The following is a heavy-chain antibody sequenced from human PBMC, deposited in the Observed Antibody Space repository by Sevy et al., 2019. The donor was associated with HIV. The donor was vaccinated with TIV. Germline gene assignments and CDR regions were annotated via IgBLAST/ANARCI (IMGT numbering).Heavy chain of an antibody. CDR2: IYTSGST. V-gene: IGHV4-4*07. CDR3: ARDPNPLRDFWSGYYRRGPYGMDV. D-gene: IGHD3-3*01. J-gene: IGHJ6*02. CDR1: GGSISSYY. Sequence: SETLSLTCTVSGGSISSYYWSWLRQPAGKGLEWIGRIYTSGSTNYNPSLKSRVTMSVDTSKNQFSLKLSSVTAADTAVYYCARDPNPLRDFWSGYYRRGPYGMDVWGQGTTVTVSS.